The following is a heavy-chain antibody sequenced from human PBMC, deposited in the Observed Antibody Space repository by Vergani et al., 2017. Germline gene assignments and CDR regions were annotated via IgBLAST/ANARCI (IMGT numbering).Heavy chain of an antibody. V-gene: IGHV3-23*01. CDR2: ISSGGGAI. J-gene: IGHJ1*01. CDR1: GFTFDTYT. Sequence: VQLLESGGGLVQPGGSRRLSCAGAGFTFDTYTMAYVRQAPGKGLEWVATISSGGGAIFYADSVKGRFTISRDNSKNTLFLQMNSLKDEDTAVYYCTTAWGLYYLHGEYFQYWGRGTLVSVSS. D-gene: IGHD3-10*01. CDR3: TTAWGLYYLHGEYFQY.